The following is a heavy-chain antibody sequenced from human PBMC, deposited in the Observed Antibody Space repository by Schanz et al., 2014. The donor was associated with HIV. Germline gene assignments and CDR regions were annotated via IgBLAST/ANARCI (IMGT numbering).Heavy chain of an antibody. D-gene: IGHD2-2*01. CDR3: ARDLSLASSTPTLAFDI. V-gene: IGHV1-69*13. J-gene: IGHJ3*02. CDR1: GDGFTTRT. Sequence: QVQLQQSGAAVKKPGSSVKVSCTASGDGFTTRTISWLRQAPGHALEWMGGIIPIFGAAKNAPKFQGRVTITADESTSTAYMELSSLRSEDTAVYYCARDLSLASSTPTLAFDIWGQGTMVTVSS. CDR2: IIPIFGAA.